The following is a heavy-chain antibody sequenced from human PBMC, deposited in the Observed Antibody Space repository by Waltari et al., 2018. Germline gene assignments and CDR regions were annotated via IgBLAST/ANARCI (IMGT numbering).Heavy chain of an antibody. CDR3: ARSAEYFQH. V-gene: IGHV4-61*09. J-gene: IGHJ1*01. CDR2: IYTSGST. Sequence: QVQLQESGPGLVKPSQTLSLPCTVSGGSISSGSYSWSWIRQPAGKGLEWIGYIYTSGSTNYNPSLKSRVTISVDTSKNQFSLKLSSVTAADTAVYYCARSAEYFQHWGQGTLVTVSS. CDR1: GGSISSGSYS.